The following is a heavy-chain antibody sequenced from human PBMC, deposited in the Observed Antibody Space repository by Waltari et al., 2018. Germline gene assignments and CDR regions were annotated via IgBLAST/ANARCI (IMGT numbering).Heavy chain of an antibody. V-gene: IGHV4-59*10. D-gene: IGHD3-3*01. CDR2: IYTSGST. Sequence: QVQLQQWGAGLLKPSETLSLTCAVYGGSFSGYYWSWIRQPAGKGLEWIGRIYTSGSTNYNPSLKSRVTMSVDTSKNQFSLKLSSVTAADTAVYYCARDFRGGPFDYWGQGTLVTVSS. CDR1: GGSFSGYY. CDR3: ARDFRGGPFDY. J-gene: IGHJ4*02.